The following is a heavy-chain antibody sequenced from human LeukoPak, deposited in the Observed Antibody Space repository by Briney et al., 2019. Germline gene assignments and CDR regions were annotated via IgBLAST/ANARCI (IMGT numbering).Heavy chain of an antibody. CDR2: IYYSGST. J-gene: IGHJ2*01. Sequence: SETLSLTCTVSGGSISSSGYYWGWIRQPPGKGLKWIGSIYYSGSTYYNPSLKSRVTISVDTSKNQFSLKLSSVTAADTAVYYCAREGGDYGGNSQFWYFDLWGRGTLVTVSS. CDR3: AREGGDYGGNSQFWYFDL. D-gene: IGHD4-23*01. CDR1: GGSISSSGYY. V-gene: IGHV4-39*07.